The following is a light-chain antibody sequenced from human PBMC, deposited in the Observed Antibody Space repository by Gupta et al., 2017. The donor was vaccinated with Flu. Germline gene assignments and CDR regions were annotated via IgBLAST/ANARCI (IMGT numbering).Light chain of an antibody. Sequence: QSALTQPASVSGSPGQSITISCTGTSSDVGGYNYVSWYQQYPGNAPKLMIYEVSNRPSGVSNRFSVSKAANTASLTISGRQAEDEANYYCSSFTSTSTWVFGGGTKLTVL. J-gene: IGLJ3*02. V-gene: IGLV2-14*01. CDR1: SSDVGGYNY. CDR2: EVS. CDR3: SSFTSTSTWV.